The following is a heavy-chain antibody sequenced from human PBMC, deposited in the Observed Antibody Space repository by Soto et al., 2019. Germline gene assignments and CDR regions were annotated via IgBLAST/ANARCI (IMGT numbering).Heavy chain of an antibody. D-gene: IGHD3-10*01. J-gene: IGHJ4*02. CDR3: ARKFAPEFFDS. V-gene: IGHV5-51*01. CDR1: GYTFSTYS. CDR2: IYPGDSDT. Sequence: XDSLKVSWKCSGYTFSTYSIALVLQMPGKGLEWMGIIYPGDSDTKYSPAFQGQVTISADKSINTAYLQWTSLEASDTAMYYCARKFAPEFFDSWGQGTLVTVSS.